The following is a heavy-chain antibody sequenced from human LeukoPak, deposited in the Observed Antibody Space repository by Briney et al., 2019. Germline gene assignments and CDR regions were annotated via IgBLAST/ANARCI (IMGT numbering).Heavy chain of an antibody. CDR2: INPDSGAT. Sequence: EASVKVSCKASGYTFTDYYMHWVRQAPGQGFEWMGWINPDSGATNYAQKFQGRVTMTRDTSISTAHMELSRLRSDDTAVYYCAREDSSGWVYFDYWGQGTLVTVSS. CDR3: AREDSSGWVYFDY. J-gene: IGHJ4*02. CDR1: GYTFTDYY. D-gene: IGHD6-19*01. V-gene: IGHV1-2*02.